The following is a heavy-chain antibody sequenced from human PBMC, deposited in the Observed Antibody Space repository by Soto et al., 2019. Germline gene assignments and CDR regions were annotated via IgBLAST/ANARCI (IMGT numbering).Heavy chain of an antibody. J-gene: IGHJ4*01. D-gene: IGHD3-16*02. CDR1: GFSLNTRREA. CDR3: AHSAGRFPGFFRY. CDR2: IFWDDDK. V-gene: IGHV2-5*02. Sequence: SGPTLVNPTQTLTLTCTFSGFSLNTRREAVGWIRQPPGKALEWLAIIFWDDDKRYSPSLKTRLTVTKDTSRSQVVLTMTNLDPVDTGTYYCAHSAGRFPGFFRYWGHGALVTVSS.